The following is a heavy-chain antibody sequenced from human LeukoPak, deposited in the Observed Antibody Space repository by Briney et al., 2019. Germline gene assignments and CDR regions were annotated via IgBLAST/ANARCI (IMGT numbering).Heavy chain of an antibody. CDR1: AYTFISYQ. D-gene: IGHD6-6*01. J-gene: IGHJ4*02. Sequence: ASVKDSCKASAYTFISYQMHWVRQAPGQGLEWMGIINPTGGSTSHAQKFQGRVTMTRDTSTSTVYMELSSLRSEDTAVYYCARKGSSSCFDYWGQGTLVTVSS. CDR3: ARKGSSSCFDY. V-gene: IGHV1-46*01. CDR2: INPTGGST.